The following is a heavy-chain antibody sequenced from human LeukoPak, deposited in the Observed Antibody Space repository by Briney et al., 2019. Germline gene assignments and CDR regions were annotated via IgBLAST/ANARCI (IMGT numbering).Heavy chain of an antibody. J-gene: IGHJ4*02. CDR1: GFSFSNYA. V-gene: IGHV3-23*01. D-gene: IGHD1-1*01. Sequence: GGSLRLSCAASGFSFSNYAMDWVRQAPGKGLEWVSTIGASVSNTNYADSVKGRFTISRDNSKNTLSLQMSSLKVEDTAVYYCARRSGGTCDYWGQGTLVTVSP. CDR3: ARRSGGTCDY. CDR2: IGASVSNT.